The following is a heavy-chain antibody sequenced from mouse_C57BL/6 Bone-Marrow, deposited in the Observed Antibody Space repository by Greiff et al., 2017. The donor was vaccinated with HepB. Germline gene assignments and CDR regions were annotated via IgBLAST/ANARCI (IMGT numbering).Heavy chain of an antibody. Sequence: EVQLVESEGGLVQPGSSMKLSCTASGFTFSDYYMAWVRQVPEKGLEWVANINYDGSSTYYLDSLKSRFIISSDNAKNILYLQMSSLKSEDTATYYCARGRGLGAMYYWGQVTSVTVSS. D-gene: IGHD3-1*01. J-gene: IGHJ4*01. V-gene: IGHV5-16*01. CDR3: ARGRGLGAMYY. CDR1: GFTFSDYY. CDR2: INYDGSST.